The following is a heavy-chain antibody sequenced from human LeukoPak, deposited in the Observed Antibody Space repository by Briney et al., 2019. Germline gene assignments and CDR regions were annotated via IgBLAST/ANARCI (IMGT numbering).Heavy chain of an antibody. V-gene: IGHV1-18*01. D-gene: IGHD1-26*01. J-gene: IGHJ6*03. CDR2: ISAYNGNT. CDR1: GYTFTSYG. CDR3: ASGSYSPGYYYYYMDV. Sequence: GASVKVSCKASGYTFTSYGISWVRQAPGQGLEWMGWISAYNGNTNYAQKLQGRVTMTTDTSTSTAYMELRSLRSDDTAVYYCASGSYSPGYYYYYMDVWGKGTTVTVSS.